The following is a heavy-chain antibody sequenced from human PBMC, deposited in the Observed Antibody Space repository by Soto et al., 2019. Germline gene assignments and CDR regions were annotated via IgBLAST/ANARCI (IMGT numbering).Heavy chain of an antibody. D-gene: IGHD3-10*01. V-gene: IGHV3-23*01. CDR1: GFTFSSYA. Sequence: EVQLLESGGGLVQPGGSLRLSCAASGFTFSSYAMRWVRQAPGKGLEWVSAISGSGGTTYYADSVKGRITISRDNSKNPLYLQMNSLRVEDTAVYYCAKLPQGNYGMDVWGQGTTVTVSS. CDR2: ISGSGGTT. CDR3: AKLPQGNYGMDV. J-gene: IGHJ6*02.